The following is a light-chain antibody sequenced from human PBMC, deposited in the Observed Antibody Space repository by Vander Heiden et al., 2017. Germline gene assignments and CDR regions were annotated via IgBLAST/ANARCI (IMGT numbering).Light chain of an antibody. CDR3: QSYDSSRSGRGV. CDR1: SSNIGAGYN. J-gene: IGLJ2*01. Sequence: QSVLTPPPSVSGAPGQRVSISCTGSSSNIGAGYNVHWYQQLPGTAPKLLIYGNSNQPSGVPDRFSGSKSGTSAALAITGLQAEDEADYYCQSYDSSRSGRGVFGGGTKLTVL. CDR2: GNS. V-gene: IGLV1-40*01.